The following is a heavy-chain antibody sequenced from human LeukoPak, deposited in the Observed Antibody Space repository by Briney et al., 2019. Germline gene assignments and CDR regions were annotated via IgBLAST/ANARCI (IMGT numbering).Heavy chain of an antibody. J-gene: IGHJ4*02. V-gene: IGHV1-69*01. CDR2: IIPIFGTA. CDR3: ARERIAAAGTHFDY. CDR1: GFTFSSYA. D-gene: IGHD6-13*01. Sequence: AGGSLRLSCAASGFTFSSYAISWVRQAPGQGLEWMGGIIPIFGTANYAQKFQGRVTITADESTSTAYMELSSLRSEDTAVYYRARERIAAAGTHFDYWGQGTLVTVSS.